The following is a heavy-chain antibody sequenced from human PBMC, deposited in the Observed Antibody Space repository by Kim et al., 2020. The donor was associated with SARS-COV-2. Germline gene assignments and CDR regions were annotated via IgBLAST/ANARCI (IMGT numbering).Heavy chain of an antibody. Sequence: AQKFQGRVTMTRDTSTITVYMELSSLRSEDTAVYYCAREVGATGGYYFDYWGQGTLVTVSS. CDR3: AREVGATGGYYFDY. J-gene: IGHJ4*02. V-gene: IGHV1-46*01. D-gene: IGHD1-26*01.